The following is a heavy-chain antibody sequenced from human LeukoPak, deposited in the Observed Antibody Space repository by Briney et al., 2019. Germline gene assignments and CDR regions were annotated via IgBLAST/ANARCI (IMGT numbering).Heavy chain of an antibody. Sequence: PGGCLRLSCAPAGFTFSRYWGNCVRQAPGGGRGWVANIKQDGSEKYNVDSVKGRFTISRDNDKNSLYLQMNSMRAEDTAVYYCARDLYRIVVVPHYFDYWGQGTLVTVSS. CDR1: GFTFSRYW. V-gene: IGHV3-7*01. CDR2: IKQDGSEK. J-gene: IGHJ4*02. CDR3: ARDLYRIVVVPHYFDY. D-gene: IGHD3-22*01.